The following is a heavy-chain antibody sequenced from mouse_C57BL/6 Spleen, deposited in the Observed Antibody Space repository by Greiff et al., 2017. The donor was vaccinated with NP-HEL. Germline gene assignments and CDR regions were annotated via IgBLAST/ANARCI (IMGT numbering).Heavy chain of an antibody. V-gene: IGHV1-15*01. D-gene: IGHD2-3*01. CDR2: IDPETGGT. J-gene: IGHJ3*01. CDR3: TRRRSYDALLGGFAD. Sequence: QVQLKESGAELVRPGASVTLSCKASGYTFTDYEMHWVKQTPVHGLEWIGAIDPETGGTAYNQKFKGKAILTADKSSSTAYMELRSLTSEDSAVYYCTRRRSYDALLGGFADWGQGTLVTVSA. CDR1: GYTFTDYE.